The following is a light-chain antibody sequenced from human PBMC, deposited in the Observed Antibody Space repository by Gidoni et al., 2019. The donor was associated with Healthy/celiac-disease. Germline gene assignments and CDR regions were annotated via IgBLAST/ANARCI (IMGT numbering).Light chain of an antibody. CDR2: AAS. V-gene: IGKV1-39*01. J-gene: IGKJ2*01. Sequence: DIHMTQSPSSLSASVGDRVTITCRASQSISSYLNWYQQKPGKAPKLLIYAASSLQSGVPSRFSGSGSGTDFTLTISSLQPEDFATYYGQQSYSTPMYTFXQXTKLEIK. CDR3: QQSYSTPMYT. CDR1: QSISSY.